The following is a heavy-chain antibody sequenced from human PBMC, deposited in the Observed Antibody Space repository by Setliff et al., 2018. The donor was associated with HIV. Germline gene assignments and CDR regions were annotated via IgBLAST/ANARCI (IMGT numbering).Heavy chain of an antibody. J-gene: IGHJ6*02. CDR1: RFTFNDYW. Sequence: PGGSLRLSCAASRFTFNDYWMLWGRQAPGKGLEWVANIDQNGSEKNYVDSVKGRFTISRDNAKNSMYLQMNSLRAEDTAIYYCARKFRPGHGVDVWGQGTTVTVSS. CDR3: ARKFRPGHGVDV. D-gene: IGHD3-10*01. V-gene: IGHV3-7*01. CDR2: IDQNGSEK.